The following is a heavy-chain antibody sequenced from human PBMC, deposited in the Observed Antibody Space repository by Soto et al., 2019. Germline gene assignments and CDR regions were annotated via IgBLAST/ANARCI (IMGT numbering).Heavy chain of an antibody. V-gene: IGHV3-23*01. Sequence: EVQLLESGGGLVQPGGSLRLSCAASGFTFSSYAMSWVRQAPGKGLEWVSAISGSGGSTYYADSVKGRFTISRDNSKNTQYLQMNSLRAEDTAVYYCAKDRGLLWFGELLRYWGQGTLVTVSS. CDR1: GFTFSSYA. CDR2: ISGSGGST. D-gene: IGHD3-10*01. J-gene: IGHJ4*02. CDR3: AKDRGLLWFGELLRY.